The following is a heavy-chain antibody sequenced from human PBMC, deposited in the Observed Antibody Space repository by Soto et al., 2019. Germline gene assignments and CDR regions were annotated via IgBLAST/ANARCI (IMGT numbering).Heavy chain of an antibody. D-gene: IGHD2-8*01. J-gene: IGHJ4*02. Sequence: GGSLRLSCVASRFSFSSYEMSWVRQADGKGLEWVSRVSLTGDRTNYAGSVKGRFAVSRDNFKNTLSLEMDSLRPEDTAIYYCARGGGYCTPTSCAIDSWGRGS. CDR1: RFSFSSYE. CDR3: ARGGGYCTPTSCAIDS. V-gene: IGHV3-23*01. CDR2: VSLTGDRT.